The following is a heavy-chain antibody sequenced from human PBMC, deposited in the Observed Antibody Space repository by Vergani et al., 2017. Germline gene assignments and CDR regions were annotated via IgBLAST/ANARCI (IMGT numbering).Heavy chain of an antibody. Sequence: QVHLVESGGGVVQPGGSLRLSCAASGFIFNYYGINWVRQAPGKGLEWVSFIRSDGGSEMYADSVRGRFTISRDNSKNSLYLDMSSLRAEDTAVYYCVRDVRVSRTWGQGTLVAVSS. CDR2: IRSDGGSE. J-gene: IGHJ3*01. CDR3: VRDVRVSRT. CDR1: GFIFNYYG. V-gene: IGHV3-30*02.